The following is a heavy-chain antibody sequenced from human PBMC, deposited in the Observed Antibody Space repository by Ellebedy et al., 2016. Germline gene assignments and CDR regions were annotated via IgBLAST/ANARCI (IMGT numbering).Heavy chain of an antibody. CDR1: GFTFSNAW. Sequence: GESLKISXAASGFTFSNAWMSLVRQAPGKGLEWGSAISGSGGRTNYADSVKGRFTISRENSNKTLYLQMNSLRADDTAIYYCAKGDSTVYGNGWFNPWGQGRLVTVSS. J-gene: IGHJ5*02. V-gene: IGHV3-23*01. CDR2: ISGSGGRT. CDR3: AKGDSTVYGNGWFNP. D-gene: IGHD2-8*01.